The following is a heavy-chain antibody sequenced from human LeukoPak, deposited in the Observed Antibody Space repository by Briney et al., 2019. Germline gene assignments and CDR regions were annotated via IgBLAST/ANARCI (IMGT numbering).Heavy chain of an antibody. CDR1: GFTFSSYA. CDR2: ISGSGGST. D-gene: IGHD3-9*01. Sequence: TGGSLRLSCAASGFTFSSYAMSWVRQAPGKGLEWVSAISGSGGSTYYADSVKGRFTISRDNSKNTLHLQMNSLRAEDTAVYYCAKHPRVLRYFDWFPADVWGQGTTVTVSS. J-gene: IGHJ6*02. CDR3: AKHPRVLRYFDWFPADV. V-gene: IGHV3-23*01.